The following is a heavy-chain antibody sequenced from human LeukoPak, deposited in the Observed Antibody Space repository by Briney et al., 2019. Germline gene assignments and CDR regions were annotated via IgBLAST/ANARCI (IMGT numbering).Heavy chain of an antibody. CDR2: ISYSGNT. J-gene: IGHJ4*02. V-gene: IGHV4-59*12. Sequence: SETLSLTCFVSGASISTYSWSWIRQPPGKGLEWIGYISYSGNTDYSPSLKSRVTISVDTSKNQFSLKLSSVTAADTAVYYCARLYGSYYPNFDYWGQGTLVTVSS. CDR1: GASISTYS. CDR3: ARLYGSYYPNFDY. D-gene: IGHD1-26*01.